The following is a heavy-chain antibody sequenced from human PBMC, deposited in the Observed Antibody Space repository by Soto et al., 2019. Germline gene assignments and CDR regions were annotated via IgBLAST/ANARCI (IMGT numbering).Heavy chain of an antibody. CDR3: AGRIQYCHGLDV. V-gene: IGHV4-59*12. CDR2: VYNDGST. Sequence: QVQLQESGPGLVKSSETLSLTCTVSGGSISSYYWSWIRQPPGKGLEWIGYVYNDGSTNYNPSLKRRXXMXVXXPKHQFPLKVDSVTAADPAVYYCAGRIQYCHGLDVWGQGTTVTVSS. D-gene: IGHD2-15*01. CDR1: GGSISSYY. J-gene: IGHJ6*02.